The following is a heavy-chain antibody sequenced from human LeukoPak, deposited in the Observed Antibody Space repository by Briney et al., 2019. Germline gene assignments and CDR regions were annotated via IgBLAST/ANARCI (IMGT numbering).Heavy chain of an antibody. D-gene: IGHD3-22*01. CDR1: GVSITSHNYY. V-gene: IGHV4-61*02. CDR3: ARDGFSSDWPPSYYYDY. J-gene: IGHJ4*02. CDR2: MYSSGNI. Sequence: SETLSLTCTVSGVSITSHNYYWSWIRQPAGKGLEWIGRMYSSGNINYNPSLKSRVTISADMPKNQFSLKLSSVTAADTAVYYCARDGFSSDWPPSYYYDYWGQGTLVTVSS.